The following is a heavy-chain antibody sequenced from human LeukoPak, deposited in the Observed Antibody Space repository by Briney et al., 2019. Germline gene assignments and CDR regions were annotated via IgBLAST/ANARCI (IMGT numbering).Heavy chain of an antibody. D-gene: IGHD3-22*01. CDR1: GXTFSSYA. Sequence: PGGSLRLSCAASGXTFSSYAMHWVRQAPGKGLEWVAVISYDGSNKYYADSVKGRFTISRDNSKNTLYLQMNSLRAEDTAVYYCARGGYYDSSGYPDYWGQGTLVTVSS. CDR3: ARGGYYDSSGYPDY. J-gene: IGHJ4*02. CDR2: ISYDGSNK. V-gene: IGHV3-30-3*01.